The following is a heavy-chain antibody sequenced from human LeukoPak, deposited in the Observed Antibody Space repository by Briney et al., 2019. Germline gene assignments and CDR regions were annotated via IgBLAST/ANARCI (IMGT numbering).Heavy chain of an antibody. V-gene: IGHV3-73*01. CDR1: GFIFSDSG. CDR2: IRSKANSYAT. CDR3: TRFHEDSTMEVDY. D-gene: IGHD5-18*01. J-gene: IGHJ4*02. Sequence: GGSLRLSCAASGFIFSDSGMHWVRQASGKGLEWVGRIRSKANSYATAYAASMKGRFTISRDDSKNMAYLQMNSLKTEDTAVYYCTRFHEDSTMEVDYWGQGTLVTVSS.